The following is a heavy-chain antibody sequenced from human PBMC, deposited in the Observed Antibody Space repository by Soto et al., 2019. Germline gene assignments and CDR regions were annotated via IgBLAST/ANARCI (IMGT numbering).Heavy chain of an antibody. CDR2: MNPNSGNT. V-gene: IGHV1-8*01. J-gene: IGHJ3*02. D-gene: IGHD3-16*02. CDR3: ARYSPVLRQNYIWGSYRPRGAFDI. Sequence: QVQLVQSGAEVKKPGASVKVSCKASGYTFTSYDINWVRQATGQGLEWMGWMNPNSGNTGYAQKCQGRVNMTRNTSISTAYMELSSLRSEDTAVYYCARYSPVLRQNYIWGSYRPRGAFDIWGQGTMVTVSS. CDR1: GYTFTSYD.